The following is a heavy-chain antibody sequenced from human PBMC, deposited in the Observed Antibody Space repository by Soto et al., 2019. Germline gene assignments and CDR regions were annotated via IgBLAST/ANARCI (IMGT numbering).Heavy chain of an antibody. V-gene: IGHV3-64D*06. D-gene: IGHD6-19*01. Sequence: GGSLRLSCSASGFTFSSYAMHWVRQAPGKGLEYVSAISSNGGSTYYADSVKGRFTISRDNSKNTLYLQMSSLRAEDTAVYYGVKGRGIAVAGDAFDIWGQGTMVTVSS. CDR3: VKGRGIAVAGDAFDI. J-gene: IGHJ3*02. CDR1: GFTFSSYA. CDR2: ISSNGGST.